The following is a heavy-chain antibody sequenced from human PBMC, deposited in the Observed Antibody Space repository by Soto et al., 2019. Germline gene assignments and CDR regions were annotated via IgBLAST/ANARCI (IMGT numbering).Heavy chain of an antibody. J-gene: IGHJ6*02. Sequence: TSETLSLTCTVSGGSISSGGYYWSWIRQHPGKGLEWIGYIYYSGSTNNNTSLKSQVTKSVDTSKKQFSLNLCSVTAADTAVYYFARDRKRVATIGAAYYYYGMDVWGQGTTVTVSS. D-gene: IGHD5-12*01. V-gene: IGHV4-31*01. CDR1: GGSISSGGYY. CDR2: IYYSGST. CDR3: ARDRKRVATIGAAYYYYGMDV.